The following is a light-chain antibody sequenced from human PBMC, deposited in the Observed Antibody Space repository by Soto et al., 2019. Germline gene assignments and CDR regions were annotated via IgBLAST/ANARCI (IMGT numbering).Light chain of an antibody. V-gene: IGKV1-6*01. J-gene: IGKJ1*01. CDR2: AAY. Sequence: AIQMTQSPSSLSASVGDRVTITCRASQGIRNDLGWYQQKPGKAPKLLIYAAYSLQSGVPSRFSGSGSGTDFTLTIRSLQPEDFATYYCIQDYNYPWTFGQGTKVDIK. CDR3: IQDYNYPWT. CDR1: QGIRND.